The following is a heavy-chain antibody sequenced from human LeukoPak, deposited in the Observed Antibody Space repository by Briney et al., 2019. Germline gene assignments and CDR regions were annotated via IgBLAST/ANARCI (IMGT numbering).Heavy chain of an antibody. Sequence: ASVKVSCKASGYTFTGYYMHWVRQAPGQGLEWMGWINPNSGGTNYAQKFQGRVTMTRDTSISTAYMELSRLRSDGTAVYYCAREYCSSTSCCGNWFDPWGQGTLVTVSS. CDR3: AREYCSSTSCCGNWFDP. CDR1: GYTFTGYY. CDR2: INPNSGGT. D-gene: IGHD2-2*01. V-gene: IGHV1-2*02. J-gene: IGHJ5*02.